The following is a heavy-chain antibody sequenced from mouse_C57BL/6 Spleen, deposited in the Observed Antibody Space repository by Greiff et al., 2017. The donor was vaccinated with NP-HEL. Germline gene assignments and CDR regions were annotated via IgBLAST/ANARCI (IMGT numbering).Heavy chain of an antibody. D-gene: IGHD2-4*01. CDR3: ARYDYDGYYFDY. Sequence: VQLQESGAELARPGASVKLSCKASVYTFTSYGISWVKQRTGQGLEWIGEIYPRSGNTYYNEKFKGKATLTADKSSSTAYMELRSLTSEDSAVYFCARYDYDGYYFDYWGQGTTLTVSS. J-gene: IGHJ2*01. V-gene: IGHV1-81*01. CDR2: IYPRSGNT. CDR1: VYTFTSYG.